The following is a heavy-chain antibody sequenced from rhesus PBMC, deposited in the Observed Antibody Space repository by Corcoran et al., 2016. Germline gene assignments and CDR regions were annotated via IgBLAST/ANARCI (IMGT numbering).Heavy chain of an antibody. CDR3: ARDHCSDSGCHNRFDV. V-gene: IGHV4S19*01. J-gene: IGHJ5-1*01. Sequence: QVQLQESGPGLVKPSETLSLTCAVSGGSISSSNWWSWIRQPPGKGLEWIRYISGSSVSTYHNPSLNSRVTISKDTSKNQFSLKLSSVTAADTAVYYCARDHCSDSGCHNRFDVWGPGVLVTVSS. CDR2: ISGSSVST. D-gene: IGHD2-33*01. CDR1: GGSISSSNW.